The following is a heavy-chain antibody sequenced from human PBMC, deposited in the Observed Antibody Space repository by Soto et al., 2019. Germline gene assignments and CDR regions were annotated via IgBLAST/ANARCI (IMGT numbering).Heavy chain of an antibody. CDR3: AREAINGVDGMDV. J-gene: IGHJ6*02. D-gene: IGHD2-8*01. V-gene: IGHV4-31*03. CDR2: IYYSGST. Sequence: SETLSLTCTVSGGSISGYYWSWIRQHPGKGLEWIGYIYYSGSTYYNPSLKSRVTISVDTSKNQFSLKLSSVTAADTAVYYCAREAINGVDGMDVWGQGTTVTVSS. CDR1: GGSISGYY.